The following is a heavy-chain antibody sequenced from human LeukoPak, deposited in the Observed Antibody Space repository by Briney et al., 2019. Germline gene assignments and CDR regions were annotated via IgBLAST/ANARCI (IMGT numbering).Heavy chain of an antibody. CDR2: LNLNSGGT. D-gene: IGHD3-10*01. CDR3: ARSSGGSGRWGDNWFDP. Sequence: ASVKVSCKTSEYILSDYYVRWVRQAPGEGLEWIGWLNLNSGGTNYAQKFQGRVTMTRDTSISTAYMELSSLRSDDTAVYYCARSSGGSGRWGDNWFDPWGQGTLVSVSS. V-gene: IGHV1-2*02. J-gene: IGHJ5*02. CDR1: EYILSDYY.